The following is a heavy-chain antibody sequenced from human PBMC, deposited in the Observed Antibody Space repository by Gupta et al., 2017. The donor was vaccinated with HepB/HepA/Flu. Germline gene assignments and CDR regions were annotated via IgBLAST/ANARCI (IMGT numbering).Heavy chain of an antibody. Sequence: QVQVKESGPGLVRPLQTLSLTCPVSGDSITTRIYFWSWVRQHPGKGLEWIAYIQDTGTTYYNPSFVSRVTISRDTSENHFSLTLRSVTAADTAMYYCAREVNVAGATDAFDIWGRGTMVTVSS. CDR1: GDSITTRIYF. V-gene: IGHV4-31*03. CDR2: IQDTGTT. J-gene: IGHJ3*02. D-gene: IGHD6-19*01. CDR3: AREVNVAGATDAFDI.